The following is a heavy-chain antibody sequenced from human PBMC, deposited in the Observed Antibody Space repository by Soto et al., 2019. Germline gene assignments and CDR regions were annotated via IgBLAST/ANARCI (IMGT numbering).Heavy chain of an antibody. CDR2: IIPILGIA. CDR3: AREGGIVATISPFYYYYYMDV. V-gene: IGHV1-69*08. Sequence: QVQLVQSGAEVKKPGSSVKVSCKASGGTFSSYTISWVRQAPGQGLEWMGRIIPILGIANYAQKFQGRVTIPADKSESTAYMELSSLRSEDTAVYYCAREGGIVATISPFYYYYYMDVWGKGTTVTVSS. J-gene: IGHJ6*03. D-gene: IGHD5-12*01. CDR1: GGTFSSYT.